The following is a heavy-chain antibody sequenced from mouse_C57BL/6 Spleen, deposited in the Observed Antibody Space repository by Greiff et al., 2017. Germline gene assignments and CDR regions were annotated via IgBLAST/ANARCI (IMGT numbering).Heavy chain of an antibody. CDR3: TRDQGYYYGSRWYFDV. CDR2: LSSGGDYI. J-gene: IGHJ1*03. D-gene: IGHD1-1*01. Sequence: EVKLVESGEGLVKPGGSLKLSCAASGFTFSSYAMSWVRQTPEKRLEWVAYLSSGGDYIYYADTVKGRFTISRDNARNTLYLQMSSLKSEDTAMYYCTRDQGYYYGSRWYFDVWGTGTTVTVSS. V-gene: IGHV5-9-1*02. CDR1: GFTFSSYA.